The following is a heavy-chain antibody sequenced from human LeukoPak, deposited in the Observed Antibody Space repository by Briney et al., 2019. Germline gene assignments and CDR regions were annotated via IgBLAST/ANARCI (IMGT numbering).Heavy chain of an antibody. D-gene: IGHD3-3*01. V-gene: IGHV1-18*04. CDR3: TRVDLITIFGGDY. Sequence: ASVKVSCKASGYSFTGYYIHWVRQAPGQGLEWMGWISGFNGKTQYSETLQGRFTMTADSSRSTAYMELKSLRSDDTAMYYCTRVDLITIFGGDYWGQGTLVTVSS. J-gene: IGHJ4*02. CDR1: GYSFTGYY. CDR2: ISGFNGKT.